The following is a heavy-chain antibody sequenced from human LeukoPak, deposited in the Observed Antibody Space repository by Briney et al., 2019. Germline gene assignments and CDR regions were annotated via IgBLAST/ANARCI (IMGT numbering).Heavy chain of an antibody. CDR3: ARGDSSYRVAEYFQH. CDR1: GYTLTELS. V-gene: IGHV1-69*13. Sequence: ASVKVSCKVSGYTLTELSMHWVRQAPGKGLEWMGGIIPIFGTANYAQKFQGRVTITADESTSTAYMELSSLRSEDTAVYYCARGDSSYRVAEYFQHWGQGTLVTVSS. CDR2: IIPIFGTA. J-gene: IGHJ1*01. D-gene: IGHD6-6*01.